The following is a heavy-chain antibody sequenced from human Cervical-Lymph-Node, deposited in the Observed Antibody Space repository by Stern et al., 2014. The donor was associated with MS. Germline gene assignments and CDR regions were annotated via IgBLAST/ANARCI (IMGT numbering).Heavy chain of an antibody. J-gene: IGHJ4*02. D-gene: IGHD2-21*02. CDR1: GFTFSNYA. Sequence: VQLVQSGGGFVQPGGSLRLSCAVSGFTFSNYAMTWVRQAPGKGLEWVSIVSGSAPSTYYADSVKGRFSISRDNSKNSLYLQMNSLRAEDTAIYYCAREGGAYCGGDCYSYYFDYWGQGTLVTVSS. CDR2: VSGSAPST. CDR3: AREGGAYCGGDCYSYYFDY. V-gene: IGHV3-23*04.